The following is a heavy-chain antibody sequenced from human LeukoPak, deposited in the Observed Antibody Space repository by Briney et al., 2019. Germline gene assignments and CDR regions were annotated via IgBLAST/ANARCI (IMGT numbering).Heavy chain of an antibody. J-gene: IGHJ4*02. CDR2: IYYSGST. V-gene: IGHV4-59*01. CDR3: ATYRRLTVTTKDSGVHY. CDR1: GGSISSYY. D-gene: IGHD4-17*01. Sequence: PSETLSLTCTVSGGSISSYYWSWIRQPPGKGLEWIGYIYYSGSTNYNPSLKSRVTISVDTSKNQFSLKLSSVTAADTAVYYCATYRRLTVTTKDSGVHYWGQGTLVTVSS.